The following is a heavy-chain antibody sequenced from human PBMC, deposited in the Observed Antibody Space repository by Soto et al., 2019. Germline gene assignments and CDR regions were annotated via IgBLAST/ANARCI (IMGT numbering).Heavy chain of an antibody. CDR1: GASITSTTYF. CDR2: INHSGIT. V-gene: IGHV4-39*07. D-gene: IGHD2-15*01. J-gene: IGHJ4*02. CDR3: ARRFCSDSYCSYFDY. Sequence: SETLSLTCSLSGASITSTTYFWSWIRQPPGKGLEWIGEINHSGITSYSPSLGSRVTTSVDTPKNQFSLRLRSVTAADTAIYYCARRFCSDSYCSYFDYWGRGTLVTVSS.